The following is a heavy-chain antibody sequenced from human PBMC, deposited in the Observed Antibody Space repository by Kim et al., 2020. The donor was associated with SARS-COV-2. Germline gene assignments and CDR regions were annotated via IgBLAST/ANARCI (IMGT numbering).Heavy chain of an antibody. J-gene: IGHJ4*02. V-gene: IGHV3-23*01. Sequence: ADSVKGRFTISRDNSKNTLYLQMNSLRAEDTAVYYCAKASYSYGFLFDYWGQGTLVTVSS. D-gene: IGHD5-18*01. CDR3: AKASYSYGFLFDY.